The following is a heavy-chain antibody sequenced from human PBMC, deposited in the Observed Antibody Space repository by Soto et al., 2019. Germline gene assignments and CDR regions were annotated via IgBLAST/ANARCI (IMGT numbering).Heavy chain of an antibody. CDR2: INHSGST. CDR3: ARGRLDYDFWSGLNPYYYYYMDV. Sequence: SETLSLTCAVYGGSFSGYYWSWIRQPPGKGLEWIGEINHSGSTNYNPSLKSRVTISVDTSKNQFSLKLSSVTAADTAVYYCARGRLDYDFWSGLNPYYYYYMDVWGKGTTVTVSS. D-gene: IGHD3-3*01. J-gene: IGHJ6*03. CDR1: GGSFSGYY. V-gene: IGHV4-34*01.